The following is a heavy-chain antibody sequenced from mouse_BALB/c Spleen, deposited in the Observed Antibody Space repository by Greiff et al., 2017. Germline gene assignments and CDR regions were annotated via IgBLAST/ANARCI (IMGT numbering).Heavy chain of an antibody. CDR2: IRLKSNNYAT. D-gene: IGHD1-1*01. Sequence: EVQRVESGGGLVQPGGSMKLSCVASGFTFSNYWMNWVRQSPEKGLEWVAEIRLKSNNYATHYAESVKGRFTISRDDSKSSVYLQMNNLRAEDTGIYYCTLITTVVAPFDYWGQGTTLTVSS. CDR3: TLITTVVAPFDY. V-gene: IGHV6-6*02. J-gene: IGHJ2*01. CDR1: GFTFSNYW.